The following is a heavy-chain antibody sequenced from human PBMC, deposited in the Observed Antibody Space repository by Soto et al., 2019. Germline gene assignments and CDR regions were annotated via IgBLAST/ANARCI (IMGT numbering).Heavy chain of an antibody. J-gene: IGHJ4*02. CDR2: VSTDGGNT. D-gene: IGHD6-13*01. CDR1: GFTFSNYA. Sequence: EVQLLESGGGLVQPGGSLRLSCAASGFTFSNYAITWVRQAPGKGLDWLSSVSTDGGNTYYADSVKGRFTISRDNSKNTLYLQMNSRRVDDTATYYCARGWQQLGHWGQGALVTVSS. CDR3: ARGWQQLGH. V-gene: IGHV3-23*01.